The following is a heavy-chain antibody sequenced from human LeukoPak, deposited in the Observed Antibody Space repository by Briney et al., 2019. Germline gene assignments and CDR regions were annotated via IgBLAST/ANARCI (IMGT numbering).Heavy chain of an antibody. Sequence: SETLSLTCNVTGGSISGYFWSWIRQPPGRGLEWIGYIYNNETPKYNPSLRSRVTISSDTSKNHLSLKMSSVTAADAAVYYCVRETAQYNFGYHAFDLWGQGTMVTVSS. V-gene: IGHV4-59*01. CDR1: GGSISGYF. J-gene: IGHJ3*01. CDR2: IYNNETP. D-gene: IGHD5-18*01. CDR3: VRETAQYNFGYHAFDL.